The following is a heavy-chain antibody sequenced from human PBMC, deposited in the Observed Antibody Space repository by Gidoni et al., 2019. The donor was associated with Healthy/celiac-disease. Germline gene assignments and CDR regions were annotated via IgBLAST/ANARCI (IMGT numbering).Heavy chain of an antibody. V-gene: IGHV4-34*01. D-gene: IGHD4-17*01. CDR3: ARGGDYGGNSVGNT. Sequence: QVQLQQWGAALLKPSETLSLTFPVYGGSFSGYYWSWIRQPPGKGLEWIGEINHSGSTNYNPSLKSRVTISVDTSKNQFSLKLSSVTAADTAVYYCARGGDYGGNSVGNTWGQGTLVTVSS. J-gene: IGHJ4*02. CDR1: GGSFSGYY. CDR2: INHSGST.